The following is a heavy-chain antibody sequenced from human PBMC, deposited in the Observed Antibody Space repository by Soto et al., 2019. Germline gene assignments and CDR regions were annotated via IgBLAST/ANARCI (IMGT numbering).Heavy chain of an antibody. CDR1: GYDVSTYW. D-gene: IGHD2-2*01. CDR2: MYPGDSDT. Sequence: PGESLKISCKGFGYDVSTYWFGWVGQMSGKGLEWMGIMYPGDSDTRLNPSFRGRVTLSVDTSVSTAYLQWDSLQASDTAIYYCARLPRDCNYTSCYFADSWGQGTQVTVSS. CDR3: ARLPRDCNYTSCYFADS. J-gene: IGHJ4*02. V-gene: IGHV5-51*01.